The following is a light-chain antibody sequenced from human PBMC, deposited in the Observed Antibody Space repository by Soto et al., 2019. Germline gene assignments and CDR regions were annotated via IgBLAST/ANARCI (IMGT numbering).Light chain of an antibody. CDR3: QQHGSSPT. Sequence: EIVLTQSPGTLSLSPGERATLSCRASQSVSSYLAWYQQKPGQAPRLLIYDASNRATGIPARFSGSGSGTDFTLTISRLEPEDFAVYYCQQHGSSPTFGQGTKVDI. CDR1: QSVSSY. V-gene: IGKV3-20*01. CDR2: DAS. J-gene: IGKJ1*01.